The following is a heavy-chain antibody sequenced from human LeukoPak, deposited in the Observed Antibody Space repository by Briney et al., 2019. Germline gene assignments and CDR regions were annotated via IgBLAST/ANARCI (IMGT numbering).Heavy chain of an antibody. D-gene: IGHD3-3*01. CDR2: ISGSGGST. Sequence: PGGSLRLSCAASGFTFSSYAMSWVRQAPGKGLERVSAISGSGGSTYYADSVKGRFTISRDNSKNTLYLQMNSLRAEDTAVYYCAKEKAIFGVVITPYFDYWGQGTLVTVSS. J-gene: IGHJ4*02. CDR3: AKEKAIFGVVITPYFDY. V-gene: IGHV3-23*01. CDR1: GFTFSSYA.